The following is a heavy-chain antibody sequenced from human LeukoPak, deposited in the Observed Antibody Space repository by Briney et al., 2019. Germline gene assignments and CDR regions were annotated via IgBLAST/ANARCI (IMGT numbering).Heavy chain of an antibody. V-gene: IGHV1-24*01. J-gene: IGHJ4*02. CDR2: FDPEDGET. CDR3: ARVGAGTVVVTANFDY. CDR1: GYTLTELS. D-gene: IGHD2-21*02. Sequence: ASVKVSCKVSGYTLTELSMHWVRQAPGKGLEWMGGFDPEDGETIYAQRFQGRVTMTEDTSTDTAYMELNSLRAEDTAVYYCARVGAGTVVVTANFDYWGQGTLVTVSS.